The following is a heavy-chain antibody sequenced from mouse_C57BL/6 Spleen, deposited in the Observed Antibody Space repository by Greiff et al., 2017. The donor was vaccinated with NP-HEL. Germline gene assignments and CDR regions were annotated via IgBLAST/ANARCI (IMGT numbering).Heavy chain of an antibody. Sequence: VQLQQPGAELVMPGASVKLSRKASGYTFTSYWMHWVKQRPGQGLEWIGEIDPSDSYTNYNQKFKGKSTLTVDKSSSTAYMQLSSLTSEDSAVYYCARLGTYYSNYDFAYWGQGTLVTVSA. V-gene: IGHV1-69*01. CDR3: ARLGTYYSNYDFAY. D-gene: IGHD2-5*01. J-gene: IGHJ3*01. CDR1: GYTFTSYW. CDR2: IDPSDSYT.